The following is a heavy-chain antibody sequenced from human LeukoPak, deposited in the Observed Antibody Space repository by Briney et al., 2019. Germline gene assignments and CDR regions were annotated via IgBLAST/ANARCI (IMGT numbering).Heavy chain of an antibody. J-gene: IGHJ3*02. CDR2: IYYSGST. D-gene: IGHD3-22*01. CDR1: GGSFSGYY. V-gene: IGHV4-59*01. Sequence: SETLSLTCAVYGGSFSGYYWSWIRQPPGKGLEWIGYIYYSGSTNYNPSLKSRVTISADTSKNQFSLKLSSVTAADTAVYYCARDLGGSYYDSSGSLTDIWGQGTMVTVSS. CDR3: ARDLGGSYYDSSGSLTDI.